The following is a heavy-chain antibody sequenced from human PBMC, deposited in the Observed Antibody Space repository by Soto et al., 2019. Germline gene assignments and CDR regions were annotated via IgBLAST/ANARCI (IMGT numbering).Heavy chain of an antibody. CDR3: AKGSPVVGARYYFDY. CDR1: GFTFSTYA. V-gene: IGHV3-23*01. D-gene: IGHD1-26*01. Sequence: PGASLRLSCTASGFTFSTYAMSSVRQAPGQGLEWVSANSGSGGSTYYADSVKGRFTISIDNSKNTLYLQMNSLRAEDTAVYYCAKGSPVVGARYYFDYWGEGTLVTVAS. J-gene: IGHJ4*01. CDR2: NSGSGGST.